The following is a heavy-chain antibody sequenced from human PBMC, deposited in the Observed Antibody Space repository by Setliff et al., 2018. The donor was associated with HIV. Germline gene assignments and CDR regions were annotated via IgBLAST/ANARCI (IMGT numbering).Heavy chain of an antibody. CDR1: GFLFNRYS. D-gene: IGHD6-13*01. J-gene: IGHJ3*02. V-gene: IGHV3-21*04. CDR3: ARDCRVAAAVVLAFDI. CDR2: ISNSSRYY. Sequence: LRLSCSASGFLFNRYSLNWVRQAPGRGPEWVASISNSSRYYWVKARYGDSVRGRFTISRDNAKNSLYLQMNSLRAEDTAFYYCARDCRVAAAVVLAFDIWGQGTMVTVSS.